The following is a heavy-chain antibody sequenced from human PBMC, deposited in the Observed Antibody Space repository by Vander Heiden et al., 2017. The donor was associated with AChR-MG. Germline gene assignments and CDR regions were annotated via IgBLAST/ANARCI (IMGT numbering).Heavy chain of an antibody. V-gene: IGHV4-34*01. CDR3: ARGTYYDFWSGYRGTKYYFDY. Sequence: SRVTISVDTSKNQFSLKLSSVTAADTAVYYCARGTYYDFWSGYRGTKYYFDYWGQGTLVTVSS. D-gene: IGHD3-3*01. J-gene: IGHJ4*02.